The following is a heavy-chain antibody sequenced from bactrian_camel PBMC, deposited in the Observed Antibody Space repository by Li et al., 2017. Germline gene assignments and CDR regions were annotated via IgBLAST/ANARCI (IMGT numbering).Heavy chain of an antibody. V-gene: IGHV3S53*01. Sequence: HVQLVESGGGSVQAGGSLRLSCAASGGTVTCYSMGWFRQAPGKQRERVAAIDNQDTAEYADSVKGRFTISTDNAKTTMYLQMNSLKSEDAAMYYCATWTGNYWGQGTQVTVS. J-gene: IGHJ4*01. CDR2: IDNQDTA. D-gene: IGHD6*01. CDR1: GGTVTCYS. CDR3: ATWTGNY.